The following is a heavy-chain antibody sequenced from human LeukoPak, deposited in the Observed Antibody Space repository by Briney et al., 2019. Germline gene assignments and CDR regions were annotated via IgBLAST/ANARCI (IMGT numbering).Heavy chain of an antibody. D-gene: IGHD3-9*01. CDR3: ARSGLVIIMRYYNYGMDV. V-gene: IGHV4-34*01. CDR1: GGSFSGYY. CDR2: INHSGST. J-gene: IGHJ6*02. Sequence: SETLSLTCAVYGGSFSGYYWSWIRQPPGKGLEWIGEINHSGSTNYNPSLKSRVTISVDTSKNQFSLKLSSVTAADTAVYYCARSGLVIIMRYYNYGMDVWGQGTTVTVSS.